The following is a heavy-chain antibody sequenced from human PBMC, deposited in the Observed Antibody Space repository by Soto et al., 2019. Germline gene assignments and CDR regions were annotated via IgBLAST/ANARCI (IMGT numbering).Heavy chain of an antibody. CDR1: GFSLSTSGVS. Sequence: ITLKESGPTLVKPTQTLTLTCTFSGFSLSTSGVSVGWIRQPPGKALEWLALIYWDDNKHYIPSLKTRLTITKDTSSKKVVLTMTNMDPVDTATYFCAHRRRSGGYFWGQGTLVTVSS. J-gene: IGHJ4*02. CDR2: IYWDDNK. CDR3: AHRRRSGGYF. V-gene: IGHV2-5*02. D-gene: IGHD2-15*01.